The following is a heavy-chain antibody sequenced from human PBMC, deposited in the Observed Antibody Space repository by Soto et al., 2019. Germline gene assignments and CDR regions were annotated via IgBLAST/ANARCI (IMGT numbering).Heavy chain of an antibody. CDR3: LRWTTEAAGSARGDC. V-gene: IGHV3-15*05. CDR1: GFTVSNAW. Sequence: EGQLVESGGGLVKPGGSLRLSCAASGFTVSNAWMTWVRQAPGKGLEWVAHIKSKPHGGTTEYAPAVKDRFTISRDDSTNMAYLQMNSLKSDDTAVYYCLRWTTEAAGSARGDCWGRGSLVTVSS. CDR2: IKSKPHGGTT. J-gene: IGHJ4*02. D-gene: IGHD6-25*01.